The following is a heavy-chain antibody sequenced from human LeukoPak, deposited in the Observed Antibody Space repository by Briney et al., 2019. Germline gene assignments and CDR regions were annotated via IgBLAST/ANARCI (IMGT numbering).Heavy chain of an antibody. CDR3: ARNGGKDQDDAFDI. CDR2: IKQDGSEK. J-gene: IGHJ3*02. D-gene: IGHD4-23*01. CDR1: GFTFSSYW. V-gene: IGHV3-7*03. Sequence: PGGSLRLSCAASGFTFSSYWMSWVRQAPGKGLEWVANIKQDGSEKYYVDSVKGRFTISRDNAKNSLYLQMNSLRAEDTGVYYCARNGGKDQDDAFDIWGQGTMVTVSS.